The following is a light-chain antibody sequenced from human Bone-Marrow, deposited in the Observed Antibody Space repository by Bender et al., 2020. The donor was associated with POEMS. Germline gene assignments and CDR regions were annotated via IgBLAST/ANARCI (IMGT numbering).Light chain of an antibody. CDR2: KDT. J-gene: IGLJ3*02. CDR1: MLPEKY. CDR3: FSAADTRWF. V-gene: IGLV3-27*01. Sequence: SFDLTQPSSVTVSPGQTARITCSGDMLPEKYVRWFQMKSGQAPLLIIYKDTERPLGIPERFSGSSSGTQVTLTVSGAQVEDAADYYCFSAADTRWFFGGGTRLTVL.